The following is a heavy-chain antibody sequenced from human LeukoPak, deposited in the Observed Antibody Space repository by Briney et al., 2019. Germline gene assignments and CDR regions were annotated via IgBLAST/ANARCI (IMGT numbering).Heavy chain of an antibody. CDR1: GFTFSSYS. J-gene: IGHJ3*02. CDR2: ISSSSSYI. CDR3: ARGRGVVQAAIDDAFDI. V-gene: IGHV3-21*01. Sequence: GGSLRLSCAASGFTFSSYSMNWVRQAPGKGLEWVSSISSSSSYIYYADSVKGRFTISRDNAKNSLYLQMNSLRAEDTAVYYCARGRGVVQAAIDDAFDIWGQGTMVTVSS. D-gene: IGHD2-2*02.